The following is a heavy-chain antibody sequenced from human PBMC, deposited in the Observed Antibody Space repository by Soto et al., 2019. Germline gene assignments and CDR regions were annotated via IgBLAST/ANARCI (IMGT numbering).Heavy chain of an antibody. D-gene: IGHD3-3*01. Sequence: GGSLRLSCAASGFTFSIYAMSWVRQAPGKGLEWVSAISGSGGSTYYADSVKGRFTISRDNSKNTLYLQMNSLRAEDTAVYYCAKDPSYDFWTKWALRYGMDVWGQGTTVTVSS. CDR1: GFTFSIYA. V-gene: IGHV3-23*01. CDR3: AKDPSYDFWTKWALRYGMDV. CDR2: ISGSGGST. J-gene: IGHJ6*02.